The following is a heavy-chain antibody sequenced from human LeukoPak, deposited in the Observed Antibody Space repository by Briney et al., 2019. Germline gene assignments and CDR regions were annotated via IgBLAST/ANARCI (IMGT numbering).Heavy chain of an antibody. J-gene: IGHJ4*02. V-gene: IGHV4-39*07. CDR3: ARANSPGYSSSWYVDY. CDR1: GGSISSGDYY. CDR2: INHSGST. Sequence: PSETLSLTCTVSGGSISSGDYYLSWIRQPPGKGLEWIGEINHSGSTNYNPSLKSRVTISVDTSKNQFSLKLSSVTAADTAVYYCARANSPGYSSSWYVDYWGQGTLVTVSS. D-gene: IGHD6-13*01.